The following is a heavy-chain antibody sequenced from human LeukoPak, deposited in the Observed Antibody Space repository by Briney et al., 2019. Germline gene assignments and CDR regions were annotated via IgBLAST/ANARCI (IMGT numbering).Heavy chain of an antibody. CDR3: AKRGGVAANSHYFDY. V-gene: IGHV3-23*01. CDR2: ISGSGGST. Sequence: GGSLRLPCAASGFTFSSYAMSWVRQAPGKGLEWVSAISGSGGSTYYADSVKGRFTISRDNSKNTLYLQMNSLRAEDTAVYYCAKRGGVAANSHYFDYWGQGTLVTVSS. J-gene: IGHJ4*02. D-gene: IGHD2-15*01. CDR1: GFTFSSYA.